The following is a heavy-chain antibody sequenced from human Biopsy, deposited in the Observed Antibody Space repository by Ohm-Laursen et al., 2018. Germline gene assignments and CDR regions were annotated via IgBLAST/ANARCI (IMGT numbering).Heavy chain of an antibody. Sequence: SETLSLTWPVSGDSISSYYWSWIRQPPGKGLQWIGYTYYSGSTNYNPSLNSRVTIAVDTSKNQFSLRLTSVTAADTAVYYCVRSNYHYYGFDVWGQGTTVTVSS. CDR2: TYYSGST. CDR1: GDSISSYY. J-gene: IGHJ6*02. V-gene: IGHV4-59*01. CDR3: VRSNYHYYGFDV.